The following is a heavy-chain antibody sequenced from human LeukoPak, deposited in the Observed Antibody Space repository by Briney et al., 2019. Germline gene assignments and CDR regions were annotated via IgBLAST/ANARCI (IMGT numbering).Heavy chain of an antibody. CDR1: GFTVSSNY. V-gene: IGHV3-66*01. D-gene: IGHD5-18*01. Sequence: GGSLILSCAASGFTVSSNYMSWVRQAPGKGLEWVSVIYSGGSTYYADSVKGRFTISRDNSKNTLYLQMNSLRAEDTAVYYCARDPRGYSYGSNYGMDVWGQGTTVTVSS. CDR2: IYSGGST. J-gene: IGHJ6*02. CDR3: ARDPRGYSYGSNYGMDV.